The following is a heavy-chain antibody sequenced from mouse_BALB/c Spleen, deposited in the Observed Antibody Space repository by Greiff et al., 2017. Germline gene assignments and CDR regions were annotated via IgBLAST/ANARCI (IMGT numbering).Heavy chain of an antibody. V-gene: IGHV10-1*02. CDR3: VRPYDGSSYRAMDY. D-gene: IGHD1-1*01. CDR2: IRSNSNNYAT. CDR1: GFTFNTYA. Sequence: EVQVVESGGGLVQPKGSLKLSCAASGFTFNTYAMNWVRQAPGKGLEWVARIRSNSNNYATYYADSVKDRFTISRDDSQSMLYLQMNNLKTEETAMYYCVRPYDGSSYRAMDYWGQGTSVTVSS. J-gene: IGHJ4*01.